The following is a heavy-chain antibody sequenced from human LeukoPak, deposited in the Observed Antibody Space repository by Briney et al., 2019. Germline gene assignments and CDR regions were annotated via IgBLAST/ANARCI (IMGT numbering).Heavy chain of an antibody. CDR2: IYRGGDT. CDR3: ATRPDDNDFPYFDF. D-gene: IGHD3-3*01. CDR1: GLTVGSKY. J-gene: IGHJ4*02. Sequence: GGSLRLSCAASGLTVGSKYMGWVRQAPGKGLEWASVIYRGGDTYYADSVRGRFTVSRDISQNTLYLQMNRLRVEDTAVYYCATRPDDNDFPYFDFWGQGTLVLVSS. V-gene: IGHV3-66*01.